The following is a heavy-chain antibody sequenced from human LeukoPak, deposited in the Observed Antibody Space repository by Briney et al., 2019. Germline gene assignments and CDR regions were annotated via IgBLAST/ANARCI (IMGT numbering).Heavy chain of an antibody. J-gene: IGHJ4*02. CDR2: IYHSGST. CDR3: ARGRRQNFDY. CDR1: GGSISSGGYS. Sequence: SETLSLTCAVSGGSISSGGYSWSWIRQPPGKGLEWIGYIYHSGSTYYNPSLKSRVTISVDTSKNQFSLKLSSVTAADTAVYYCARGRRQNFDYWGQGTLVTVSS. V-gene: IGHV4-30-2*01.